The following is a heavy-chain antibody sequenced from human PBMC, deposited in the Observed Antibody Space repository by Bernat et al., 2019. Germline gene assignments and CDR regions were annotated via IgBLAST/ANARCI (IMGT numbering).Heavy chain of an antibody. D-gene: IGHD3-10*01. J-gene: IGHJ6*03. CDR2: ISSSSSYI. CDR1: GLTFSGYS. CDR3: ARGSVGSPWFAYYYYMDV. V-gene: IGHV3-21*01. Sequence: EVQLVESGGGLVKPGGSLRLSCAASGLTFSGYSMNWVRQAPGKGLEWVSSISSSSSYIYYADSVKGRFAISRDNAKNSLYLQMNSLRAEDTAVYYCARGSVGSPWFAYYYYMDVWGKGTTVTVSS.